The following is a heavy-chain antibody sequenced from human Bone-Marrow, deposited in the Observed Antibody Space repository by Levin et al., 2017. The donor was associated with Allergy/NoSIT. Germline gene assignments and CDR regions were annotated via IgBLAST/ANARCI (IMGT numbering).Heavy chain of an antibody. CDR3: ARDRSGSYFWF. CDR2: IYGGGST. CDR1: GFTVSSHY. V-gene: IGHV3-53*01. Sequence: GGSLRLSCAASGFTVSSHYMSWVRQAPGKGLEWVSVIYGGGSTYYGDSVKGRFTISRDNSKNTLYLQMNSLRAEDSAVYYCARDRSGSYFWFWGQGTLVTVSS. J-gene: IGHJ4*02. D-gene: IGHD3-10*01.